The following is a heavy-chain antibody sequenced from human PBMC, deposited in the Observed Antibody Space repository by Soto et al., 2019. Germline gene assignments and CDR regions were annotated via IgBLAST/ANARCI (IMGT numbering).Heavy chain of an antibody. Sequence: PSETLSLTCTVSGGSISSYYWSWIRQPPGKGLEWIGYIYYSGSTNYNPSLKSRVTISVDTSKNQFSLKLSSVTAADTAVYYCARGPYCSGGSCYDWFDPWGQGTLVTVSS. D-gene: IGHD2-15*01. CDR2: IYYSGST. CDR3: ARGPYCSGGSCYDWFDP. J-gene: IGHJ5*02. CDR1: GGSISSYY. V-gene: IGHV4-59*12.